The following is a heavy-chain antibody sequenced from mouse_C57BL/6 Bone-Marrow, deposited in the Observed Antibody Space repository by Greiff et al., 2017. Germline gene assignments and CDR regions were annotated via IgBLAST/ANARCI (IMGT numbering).Heavy chain of an antibody. J-gene: IGHJ3*01. CDR2: IDPDNGDT. CDR3: TREAWFAY. V-gene: IGHV14-4*01. CDR1: GFNIKDDY. Sequence: VQLQQSGAELVRPGASVKLSCTASGFNIKDDYMHWVKQRPEQGLEWIGWIDPDNGDTEYAPKFKGKATITADTSSNTAYLKLSSLASEDTAVYYCTREAWFAYWGQGTLVTVSA.